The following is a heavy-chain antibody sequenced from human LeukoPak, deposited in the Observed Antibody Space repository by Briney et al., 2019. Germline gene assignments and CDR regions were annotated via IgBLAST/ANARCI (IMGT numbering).Heavy chain of an antibody. CDR1: GYSFTSYW. D-gene: IGHD3-10*01. J-gene: IGHJ4*02. Sequence: GESLKISCKGSGYSFTSYWIGWVRQMPGKGLEWMGIIYPGDSDTRYSPSFQGQVTISADKSISTAYLQWSSLKASDTAMYYCARSPRITMVRGELGVDYWGQGTLVTVPS. CDR2: IYPGDSDT. CDR3: ARSPRITMVRGELGVDY. V-gene: IGHV5-51*01.